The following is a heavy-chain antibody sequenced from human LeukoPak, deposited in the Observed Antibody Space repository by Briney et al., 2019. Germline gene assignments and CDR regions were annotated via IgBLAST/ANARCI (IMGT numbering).Heavy chain of an antibody. Sequence: GGSLRLSCVASGFIFSNYWISWVRQAPGKGLEWVSTITKSGDQTHYADSVRGLFTISRDIFKNTPYLQMNSLRAEDTAVYHCVKSAGKDGYRDVFDIWGQGTVVTVSS. D-gene: IGHD5-24*01. CDR3: VKSAGKDGYRDVFDI. V-gene: IGHV3-23*01. CDR1: GFIFSNYW. CDR2: ITKSGDQT. J-gene: IGHJ3*02.